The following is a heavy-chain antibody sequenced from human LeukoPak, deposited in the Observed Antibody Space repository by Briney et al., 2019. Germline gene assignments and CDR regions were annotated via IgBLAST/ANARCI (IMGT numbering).Heavy chain of an antibody. J-gene: IGHJ6*03. CDR2: IKQDGSEK. CDR1: GFTFSSYW. Sequence: PGGSLRLSCAASGFTFSSYWMSWVRQAPGKGLEWVANIKQDGSEKYYVDSVKGRFTISRDNAKNSLYLQMNSLRAEDTAVYYCARVNFLGSGWSDVMSYYYYYYMDVWGKGTTVTVSS. V-gene: IGHV3-7*01. D-gene: IGHD6-19*01. CDR3: ARVNFLGSGWSDVMSYYYYYYMDV.